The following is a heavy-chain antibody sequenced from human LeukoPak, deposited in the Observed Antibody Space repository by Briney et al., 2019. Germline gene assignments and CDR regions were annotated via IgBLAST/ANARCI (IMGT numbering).Heavy chain of an antibody. CDR1: GFTFSSYG. D-gene: IGHD5-18*01. CDR3: AKDVRKVAWIQLWKNAFDI. J-gene: IGHJ3*02. CDR2: IRYDGTNK. V-gene: IGHV3-30*02. Sequence: GGSLRLSCAASGFTFSSYGMHWVRQAPGKGLEWVAFIRYDGTNKYYADSVKGRFTISRDNSKNTLYLQMNSLRAEDTAVYYCAKDVRKVAWIQLWKNAFDIWGQGTMVTVSS.